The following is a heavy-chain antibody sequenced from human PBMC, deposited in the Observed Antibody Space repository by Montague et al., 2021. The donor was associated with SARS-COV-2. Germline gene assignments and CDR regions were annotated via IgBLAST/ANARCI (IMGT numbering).Heavy chain of an antibody. D-gene: IGHD3-22*01. CDR1: GGSISSGDYY. Sequence: TLSLTCTVSGGSISSGDYYWSWIRQPPGKGLEWIGYIYYSGSTCYNPSLKSRVTISVDTSKDQFSLKLSSVTAADTAVYYCARFPYYYDNWFDPWGQGTLVTVSS. CDR2: IYYSGST. J-gene: IGHJ5*02. V-gene: IGHV4-30-4*01. CDR3: ARFPYYYDNWFDP.